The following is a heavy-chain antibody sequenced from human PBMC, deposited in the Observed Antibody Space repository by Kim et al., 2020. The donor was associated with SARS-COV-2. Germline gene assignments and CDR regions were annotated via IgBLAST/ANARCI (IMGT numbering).Heavy chain of an antibody. D-gene: IGHD3-10*01. CDR3: ARVGLLLWFGEFHDAFDI. Sequence: KGRVTISVDTSKNQFSLKLSSVTAADTAVYYCARVGLLLWFGEFHDAFDIWGQGTMVTVSS. J-gene: IGHJ3*02. V-gene: IGHV4-34*01.